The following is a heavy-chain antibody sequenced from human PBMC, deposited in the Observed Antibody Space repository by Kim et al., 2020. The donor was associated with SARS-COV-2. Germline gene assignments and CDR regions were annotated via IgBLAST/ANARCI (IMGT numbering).Heavy chain of an antibody. CDR2: IYYSGST. D-gene: IGHD3-9*01. Sequence: SQTLSLTCTVSGGSISSSSYYWGWIRQPPGKGLEWIGSIYYSGSTYYNPSLKSRVTISVDTSKNQFSLKLSSVTAADTAVYYCARDLLRYFDWLSQTPTGFDYWGQGTLVTVSS. V-gene: IGHV4-39*07. CDR1: GGSISSSSYY. CDR3: ARDLLRYFDWLSQTPTGFDY. J-gene: IGHJ4*02.